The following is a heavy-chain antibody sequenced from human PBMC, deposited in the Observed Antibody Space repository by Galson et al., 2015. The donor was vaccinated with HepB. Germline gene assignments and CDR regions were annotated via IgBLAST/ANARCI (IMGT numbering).Heavy chain of an antibody. CDR1: GGTFSSYA. J-gene: IGHJ4*02. Sequence: SVKVSCKASGGTFSSYAISWVRQAPGQGLEWMGGIIPIFGTANYAQKFQGRVTITADESTSTAYMELSSLRSEDTAVYYCAMDATAGTVTFDYWGQGTLVTVSS. V-gene: IGHV1-69*13. D-gene: IGHD4-17*01. CDR2: IIPIFGTA. CDR3: AMDATAGTVTFDY.